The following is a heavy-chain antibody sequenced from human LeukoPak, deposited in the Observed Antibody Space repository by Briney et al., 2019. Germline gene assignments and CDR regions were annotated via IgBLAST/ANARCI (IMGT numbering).Heavy chain of an antibody. CDR3: ARDDAPYYYYYYMDV. CDR2: ISYDGSNK. V-gene: IGHV3-30*01. Sequence: GGSLRLSCAASGFTFSSYAMHWVRQAPGKGLEWVAVISYDGSNKYYADSVKGRFTISRDNSKNTLYLQMNSLRAEDTAVYYCARDDAPYYYYYYMDVWGKGTTVTVPS. J-gene: IGHJ6*03. CDR1: GFTFSSYA.